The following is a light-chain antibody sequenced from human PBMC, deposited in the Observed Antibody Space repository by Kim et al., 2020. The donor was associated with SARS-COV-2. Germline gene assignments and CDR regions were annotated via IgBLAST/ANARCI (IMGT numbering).Light chain of an antibody. J-gene: IGLJ2*01. CDR2: QDT. CDR3: QAWDSSTVV. Sequence: SYELTQPPSVSVSPGQTASITCSGGKLGDKYACWYQQKPGQSPVLVIYQDTKRRSGIPERFSGSNSGNTATLTISGTQAMDEADYYCQAWDSSTVVFGGGTQLTVL. CDR1: KLGDKY. V-gene: IGLV3-1*01.